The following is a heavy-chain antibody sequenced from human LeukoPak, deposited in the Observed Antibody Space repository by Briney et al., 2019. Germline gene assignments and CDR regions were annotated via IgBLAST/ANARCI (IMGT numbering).Heavy chain of an antibody. J-gene: IGHJ5*02. CDR1: GYTFTGYY. CDR3: ARDRRSGSGSYLSYWFDP. D-gene: IGHD3-10*01. CDR2: IIPNSGGT. Sequence: ASVKVSCKASGYTFTGYYMHWVRQAPGQGLEWMGWIIPNSGGTNYAQKFQGRVTMTRDTSISTAYMELSRLRSDDTAVYYCARDRRSGSGSYLSYWFDPWGQGTLVTVSS. V-gene: IGHV1-2*02.